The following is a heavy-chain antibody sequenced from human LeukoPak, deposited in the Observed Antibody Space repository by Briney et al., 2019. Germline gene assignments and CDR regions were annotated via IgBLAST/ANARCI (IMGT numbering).Heavy chain of an antibody. V-gene: IGHV4-59*01. D-gene: IGHD3-22*01. Sequence: SETLSLTCTVSGGSISSYYWSWIWQPPGKGLEWIGYIYYTGSTDYNPSLKSRVTMTRDTSISTAYMELSRLRSDDTAVYYCARSYDSSGYSDYWGQGTLVTVSS. CDR2: IYYTGST. CDR3: ARSYDSSGYSDY. J-gene: IGHJ4*02. CDR1: GGSISSYY.